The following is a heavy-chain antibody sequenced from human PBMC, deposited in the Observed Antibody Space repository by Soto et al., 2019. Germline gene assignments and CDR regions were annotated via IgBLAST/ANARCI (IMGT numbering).Heavy chain of an antibody. Sequence: QVQLVQSGAEVKKPGSSVKVSCKASGDIFSSYPFSWVRQAPGQGLEWVGGIVPLLGTADYAQKFQDRVTITEDDATSTVYMELSSLRSDDTAVYYCARDRGSQNWYFGVWGRGTLVSVSS. CDR1: GDIFSSYP. V-gene: IGHV1-69*01. J-gene: IGHJ2*01. CDR3: ARDRGSQNWYFGV. CDR2: IVPLLGTA. D-gene: IGHD3-10*01.